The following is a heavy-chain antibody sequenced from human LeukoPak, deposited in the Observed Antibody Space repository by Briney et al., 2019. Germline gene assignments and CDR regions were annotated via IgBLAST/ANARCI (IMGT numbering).Heavy chain of an antibody. CDR1: GGSISSYY. CDR2: IYTSGST. D-gene: IGHD3-10*01. V-gene: IGHV4-4*09. J-gene: IGHJ4*02. Sequence: SETLSLTCTVSGGSISSYYWSWIRQPPGKGLEWIGYIYTSGSTNYNPSLKSRVTISVDTSKNQFSLKLCSVTAADTAVYYCASTAYYPTRFDYWGQGTLVTVSS. CDR3: ASTAYYPTRFDY.